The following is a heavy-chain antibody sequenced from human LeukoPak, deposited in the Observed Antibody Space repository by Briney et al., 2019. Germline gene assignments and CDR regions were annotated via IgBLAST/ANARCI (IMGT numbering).Heavy chain of an antibody. CDR3: AKDIGDTAMGSFDY. D-gene: IGHD5-18*01. Sequence: GGSLRLSCAASGFTFSSYGMHWVRQAPGKGLEWVAVISYDGSNKYYADSVKGRFTISRDNSKNTLYLQMNSLRAEDTAVYYCAKDIGDTAMGSFDYWGQGTLVTVSS. CDR2: ISYDGSNK. V-gene: IGHV3-30*18. J-gene: IGHJ4*02. CDR1: GFTFSSYG.